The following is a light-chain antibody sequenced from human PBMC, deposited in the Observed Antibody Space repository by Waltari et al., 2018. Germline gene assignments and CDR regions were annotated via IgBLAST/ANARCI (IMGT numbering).Light chain of an antibody. Sequence: QSALTQPASVSGSPGQSITISCAGTSSDVGAYNDVAWYQQHSGKAPKFIISHVNNRPSGGSNRFSGSKSGNTASLIISGLQADDEADYYCSSYTTTSTYVFGTGTTVSVL. CDR2: HVN. V-gene: IGLV2-14*03. CDR1: SSDVGAYND. CDR3: SSYTTTSTYV. J-gene: IGLJ1*01.